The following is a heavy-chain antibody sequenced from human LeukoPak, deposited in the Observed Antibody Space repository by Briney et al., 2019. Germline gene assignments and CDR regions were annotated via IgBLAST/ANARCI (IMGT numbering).Heavy chain of an antibody. V-gene: IGHV3-48*01. CDR1: GFTFSSYS. CDR2: ISSSSSTI. CDR3: AKDSYMIVVDVGFDY. D-gene: IGHD3-22*01. Sequence: KPGGSLRLSCAASGFTFSSYSMTWVRQAPGKGLEWVSYISSSSSTIYYADSVKGRFTISRDNSKNTLYLQMNSLRAEDTAVYYCAKDSYMIVVDVGFDYWGQGTLVTVSS. J-gene: IGHJ4*02.